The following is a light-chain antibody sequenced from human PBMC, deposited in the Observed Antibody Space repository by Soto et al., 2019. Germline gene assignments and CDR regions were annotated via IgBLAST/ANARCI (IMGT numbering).Light chain of an antibody. V-gene: IGLV2-14*01. CDR3: SSFTSSNTVL. J-gene: IGLJ2*01. CDR2: NVN. Sequence: QSALTQPASVSGSPGQSITISCTGTSSDVGGYNYVSWYQQHPGKAPKLIIYNVNNRPSGVSNRFSGSKSGNTASLTISGLQAEDEGHYYCSSFTSSNTVLFGGGTQLTVL. CDR1: SSDVGGYNY.